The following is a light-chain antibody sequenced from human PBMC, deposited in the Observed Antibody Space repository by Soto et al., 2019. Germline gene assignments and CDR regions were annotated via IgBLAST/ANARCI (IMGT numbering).Light chain of an antibody. CDR3: MQLLQTPLT. J-gene: IGKJ4*01. V-gene: IGKV2-28*01. CDR1: QILIHSNGYNY. CDR2: LGS. Sequence: DIVMTQSPLSLPVTPGETASISCRSSQILIHSNGYNYLAWFLQKAGQSTQLLIYLGSSRAAGVPDRFSGSGSGTDFTLQISRVEAEGVGVYYCMQLLQTPLTFGGGNKVDIK.